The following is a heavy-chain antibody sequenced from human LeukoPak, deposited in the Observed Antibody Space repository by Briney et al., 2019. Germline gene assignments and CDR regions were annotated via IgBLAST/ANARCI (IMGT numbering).Heavy chain of an antibody. J-gene: IGHJ3*02. CDR3: ARVSGITMIVVVNSDAFDI. CDR1: GYSISSGYY. V-gene: IGHV4-38-2*02. Sequence: SETLSLTCTVSGYSISSGYYWVWIRQPPGKGLEWIGSIYHSGSTNYNPSLKSRVTISVDTSKNQFSLKLSSVTAADTAVYYCARVSGITMIVVVNSDAFDIWGQGTMVTVSS. CDR2: IYHSGST. D-gene: IGHD3-22*01.